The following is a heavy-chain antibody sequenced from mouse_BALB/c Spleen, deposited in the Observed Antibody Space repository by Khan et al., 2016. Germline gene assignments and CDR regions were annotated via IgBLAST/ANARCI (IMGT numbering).Heavy chain of an antibody. D-gene: IGHD2-3*01. V-gene: IGHV4-2*02. Sequence: EVKLRESGGGLVQPGGSLNLSCAASGFDFSRYWMSWARQAPGKGQEWIGEINPGSSTINYTPSLKDKFIISRDNAKNTLYLQMSKVRSEDTALYYCARIYDGYGAMDYWGQGTSVTVSS. CDR3: ARIYDGYGAMDY. J-gene: IGHJ4*01. CDR2: INPGSSTI. CDR1: GFDFSRYW.